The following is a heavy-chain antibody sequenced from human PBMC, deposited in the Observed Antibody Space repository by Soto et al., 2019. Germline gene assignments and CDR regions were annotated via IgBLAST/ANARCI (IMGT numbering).Heavy chain of an antibody. Sequence: PSETLSLTCTVSGGSISSSSYYWGWIRQPPGKGLEWIGSIYYSGSTYYNPSLKSRVTISVDTSKNQFSLKLSSVTAADTAVYYCARLVPDKHSYFDYWGQGTLVTVSS. CDR1: GGSISSSSYY. D-gene: IGHD2-15*01. V-gene: IGHV4-39*01. CDR2: IYYSGST. J-gene: IGHJ4*02. CDR3: ARLVPDKHSYFDY.